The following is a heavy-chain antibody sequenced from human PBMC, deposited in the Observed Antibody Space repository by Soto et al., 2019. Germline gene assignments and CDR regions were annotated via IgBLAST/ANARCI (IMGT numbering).Heavy chain of an antibody. D-gene: IGHD2-8*01. CDR1: GFTFRGYW. Sequence: EVQLVESGGTLVQPGGSLRLSCAASGFTFRGYWMYWVRQAPGKGLVWVSRINSDGSDISYADSVKGRFTSSRDNDKNTLYLQMNTRGAGEAAVYYFAKGCMDTSVHLDYWGLGTLVTVSS. CDR3: AKGCMDTSVHLDY. V-gene: IGHV3-74*01. CDR2: INSDGSDI. J-gene: IGHJ4*02.